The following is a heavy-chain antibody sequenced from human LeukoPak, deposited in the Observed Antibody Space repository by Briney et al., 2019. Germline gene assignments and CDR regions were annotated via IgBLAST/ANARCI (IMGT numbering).Heavy chain of an antibody. V-gene: IGHV4-59*12. CDR2: IYYSGTT. J-gene: IGHJ5*02. D-gene: IGHD3-22*01. Sequence: SETLSLTCTVSGGSISSYYWSWIRQPPGKGLEWIGYIYYSGTTNYNPSLKSRVTMSVDTSKNQFSLKLSSVTAADTAVYYCASGYYDSSGYYYGWFDPWGQGTLVTVSS. CDR3: ASGYYDSSGYYYGWFDP. CDR1: GGSISSYY.